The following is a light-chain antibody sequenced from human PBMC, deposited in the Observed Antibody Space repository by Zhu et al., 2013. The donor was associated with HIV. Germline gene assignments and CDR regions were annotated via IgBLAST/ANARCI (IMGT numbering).Light chain of an antibody. CDR3: QQRANLPLT. Sequence: EIVLMQSPGTLSLSPGERVTLSCRASHSVYSSSLAWYQQKPGQAPRLLIFDAYTRATGIPGRFSGSGSGTEFTLTITRLEPEDFAVYYCQQRANLPLTFGGGTRVEI. CDR1: HSVYSSS. CDR2: DAY. J-gene: IGKJ4*01. V-gene: IGKV3D-20*02.